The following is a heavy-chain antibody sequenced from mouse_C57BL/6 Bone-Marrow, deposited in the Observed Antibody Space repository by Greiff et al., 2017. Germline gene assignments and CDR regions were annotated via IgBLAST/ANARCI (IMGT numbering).Heavy chain of an antibody. J-gene: IGHJ4*01. V-gene: IGHV7-1*01. CDR2: SRNKANDYTT. CDR3: ARDIYYGNNYAMDY. Sequence: EVKLVESGGGLVQSGRSLRLSCATSGFTFSDFYMEWVRQAPGKGLEWIAASRNKANDYTTEYSASVKGRFIVSRDTSQSILYLQMNALRAEDTAIYYCARDIYYGNNYAMDYWGQGTSVTVSS. CDR1: GFTFSDFY. D-gene: IGHD2-1*01.